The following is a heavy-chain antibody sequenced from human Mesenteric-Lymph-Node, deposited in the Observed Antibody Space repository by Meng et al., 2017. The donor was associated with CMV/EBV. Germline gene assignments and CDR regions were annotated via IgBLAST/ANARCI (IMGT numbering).Heavy chain of an antibody. CDR1: GFTFSSYE. CDR2: ISSSGSTI. Sequence: GESLKISCAASGFTFSSYEMNWVRQAPGKGLEWVSYISSSGSTIYYADSVKGRFTTSRDNAKNSLYLQMNSLRAEDTAVYYCARAEDCSGTTCYTTGYYYGMDVWGQGTTVTVSS. V-gene: IGHV3-48*03. J-gene: IGHJ6*02. CDR3: ARAEDCSGTTCYTTGYYYGMDV. D-gene: IGHD2-2*02.